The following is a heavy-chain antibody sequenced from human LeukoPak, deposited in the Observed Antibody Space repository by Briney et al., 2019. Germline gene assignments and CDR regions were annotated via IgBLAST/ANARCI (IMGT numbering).Heavy chain of an antibody. Sequence: GGSLRLSCVASGFTFNSYNMNWVRQAPGKGLEWVSYISSGSGTIYYADSVKGRFTISRDNAKNSLYLQMNSLRAEDTAVYYCARDLGYSYGYYFDYWGQGTLVTVSS. CDR2: ISSGSGTI. V-gene: IGHV3-48*01. D-gene: IGHD5-18*01. J-gene: IGHJ4*02. CDR1: GFTFNSYN. CDR3: ARDLGYSYGYYFDY.